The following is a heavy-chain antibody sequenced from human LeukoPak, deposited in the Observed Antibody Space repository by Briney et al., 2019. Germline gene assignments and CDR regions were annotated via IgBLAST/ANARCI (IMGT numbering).Heavy chain of an antibody. CDR2: IYYSGST. J-gene: IGHJ4*02. D-gene: IGHD3-9*01. CDR1: GGSISSYY. CDR3: ARGPFLLVGDNVFDY. V-gene: IGHV4-59*01. Sequence: SETLSLTCTVSGGSISSYYWSWIRQPPGKGLEWIGYIYYSGSTNYNPSLKSRVTISVDTSKNQFSLKLSSVTAADTAVYYCARGPFLLVGDNVFDYWGQGTLVTVSS.